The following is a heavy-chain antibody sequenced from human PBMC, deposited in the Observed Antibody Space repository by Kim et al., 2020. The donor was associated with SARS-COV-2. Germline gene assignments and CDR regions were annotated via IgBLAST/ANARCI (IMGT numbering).Heavy chain of an antibody. J-gene: IGHJ3*02. CDR3: AKDLVANSFLYYDFWSGYYWSNAFDI. CDR2: ISGSGGST. D-gene: IGHD3-3*01. V-gene: IGHV3-23*01. Sequence: GGSLRLSCAASGFTFSSYAMSWVRQAPGKGLEWVSAISGSGGSTYYADSVKGRFTISRDNSKNTLYLQMNSPRAEDTAVYYCAKDLVANSFLYYDFWSGYYWSNAFDIWGQGTMVTVSS. CDR1: GFTFSSYA.